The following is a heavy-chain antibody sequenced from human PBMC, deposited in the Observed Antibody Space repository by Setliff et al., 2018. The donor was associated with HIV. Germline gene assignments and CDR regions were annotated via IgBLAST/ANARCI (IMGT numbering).Heavy chain of an antibody. CDR1: GDSVNNGGFF. CDR3: ARGTLNYLDY. V-gene: IGHV4-61*08. Sequence: PSETLSLTCSVTGDSVNNGGFFWNWIRQTPGKGLEWIGNVYYRGSTKYNPSLKSRVTLSVHTSKNQFDLKVNSVTAADTAVYYCARGTLNYLDYWGQGALVTVSS. D-gene: IGHD2-8*01. CDR2: VYYRGST. J-gene: IGHJ4*02.